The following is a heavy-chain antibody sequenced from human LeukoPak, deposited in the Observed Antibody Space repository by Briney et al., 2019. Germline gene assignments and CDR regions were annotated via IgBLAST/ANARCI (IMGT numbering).Heavy chain of an antibody. D-gene: IGHD5-18*01. CDR2: INSDGGST. J-gene: IGHJ4*02. CDR3: ARVAEIQLWLRSAFDY. Sequence: GGSLRLSCAASGFTFSSYWMHWVRQAPGKGLVWVSRINSDGGSTTYADSVKGRFTISRDNAKNTLYLQMNSMRAEDTAVYYCARVAEIQLWLRSAFDYWGQGTLVTVSS. CDR1: GFTFSSYW. V-gene: IGHV3-74*01.